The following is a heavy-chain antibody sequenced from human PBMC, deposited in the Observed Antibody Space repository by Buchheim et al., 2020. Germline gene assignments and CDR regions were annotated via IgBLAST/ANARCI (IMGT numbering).Heavy chain of an antibody. J-gene: IGHJ6*03. CDR2: ISGSGGST. CDR1: GFTFSSYA. CDR3: AKGAYCSSTSCYLKYYYYYYMDV. Sequence: EVQLLESGGGLVQPGGSLRLSCAASGFTFSSYAMSWVRQAPGKGLEWVSAISGSGGSTYYAASVKGRFTISRDNSKNTLYLQMNSLRAEDTAVYYCAKGAYCSSTSCYLKYYYYYYMDVWGKGTT. V-gene: IGHV3-23*01. D-gene: IGHD2-2*01.